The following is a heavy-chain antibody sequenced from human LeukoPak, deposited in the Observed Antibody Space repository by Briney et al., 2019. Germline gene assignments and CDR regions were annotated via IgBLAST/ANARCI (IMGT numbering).Heavy chain of an antibody. V-gene: IGHV5-51*01. J-gene: IGHJ4*02. CDR3: ARVVPYYYDSSGYRYDY. CDR1: GYSFTSYW. CDR2: IYPGDSDT. Sequence: GESLKISCKGSGYSFTSYWTGWVRQMPGKGLEWMGIIYPGDSDTRYSPSFQGQVTISADKSISTAYLQWSSLKASDTAMYYCARVVPYYYDSSGYRYDYWGQGTLVTVSS. D-gene: IGHD3-22*01.